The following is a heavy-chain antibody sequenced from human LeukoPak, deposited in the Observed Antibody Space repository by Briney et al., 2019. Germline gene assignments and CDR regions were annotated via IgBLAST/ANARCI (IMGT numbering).Heavy chain of an antibody. CDR1: GFTVSNNY. CDR3: ARQNTPHGNFDY. CDR2: IYSGGST. J-gene: IGHJ4*02. Sequence: GGSLRLSCAASGFTVSNNYMSWVRQAPGKGLEWVSVIYSGGSTYYADSVKGRFTISRDTSKNTLSLQMNSLRAEDTAVYYCARQNTPHGNFDYWGQGILVTVSS. D-gene: IGHD1-26*01. V-gene: IGHV3-53*01.